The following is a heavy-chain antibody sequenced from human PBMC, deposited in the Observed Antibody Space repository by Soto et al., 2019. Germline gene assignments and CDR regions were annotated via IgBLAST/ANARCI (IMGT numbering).Heavy chain of an antibody. CDR3: ARGVVVVPAAMPYYYYMDV. J-gene: IGHJ6*03. CDR1: GGSISSYY. D-gene: IGHD2-2*01. V-gene: IGHV4-59*12. CDR2: IYYSGST. Sequence: PSETLSLTCTVSGGSISSYYWSWIRQPPGKGLEWIGYIYYSGSTNYNPSLKSRVTISVDTSKNQFSLKLSSVTAADTAVYYCARGVVVVPAAMPYYYYMDVWGKGTTVTVSS.